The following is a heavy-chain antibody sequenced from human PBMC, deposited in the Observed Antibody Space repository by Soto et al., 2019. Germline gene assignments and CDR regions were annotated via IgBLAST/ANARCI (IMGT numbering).Heavy chain of an antibody. Sequence: GGSLRLSCSSSGFTFSSYAMHWVRQAPGKGLEYVSSISTNGGSTHYADSVKGRFTISRDNSKNTQYLQMSSLRADDTAVYYCVKGEYYYDSSGYYPFDYWGQGT. J-gene: IGHJ4*02. CDR1: GFTFSSYA. V-gene: IGHV3-64D*06. CDR3: VKGEYYYDSSGYYPFDY. CDR2: ISTNGGST. D-gene: IGHD3-22*01.